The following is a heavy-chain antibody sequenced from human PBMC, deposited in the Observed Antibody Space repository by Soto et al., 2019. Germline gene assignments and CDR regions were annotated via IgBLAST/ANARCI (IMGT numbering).Heavy chain of an antibody. J-gene: IGHJ4*02. CDR3: ARTGWGGDYFDY. D-gene: IGHD3-10*01. V-gene: IGHV3-23*01. CDR2: ISGSGGST. Sequence: EVQLLESGGGLVQPGGSLRLSCAASGFTFSSYAMSWVRQAPGKGLEWVSAISGSGGSTYYADSVKGRFTISRDNSKNTLDLQMNSLRAEDTAVYYCARTGWGGDYFDYWGQGTLVTVSS. CDR1: GFTFSSYA.